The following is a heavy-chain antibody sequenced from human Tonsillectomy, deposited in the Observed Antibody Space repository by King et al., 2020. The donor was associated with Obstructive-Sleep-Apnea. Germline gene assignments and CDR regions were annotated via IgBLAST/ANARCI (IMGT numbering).Heavy chain of an antibody. Sequence: VQLVESGGGLVKPGGSLRLSCAASGFTFSSYSMNWVRQAPGKGLEWVSSISSSSSYINYANSVKGRFTISRDNAKNSLYLQMNSLRAEDTAVYYCARDSSGSYSVYWGQGTLVTVSS. D-gene: IGHD1-26*01. J-gene: IGHJ4*02. CDR1: GFTFSSYS. CDR2: ISSSSSYI. V-gene: IGHV3-21*01. CDR3: ARDSSGSYSVY.